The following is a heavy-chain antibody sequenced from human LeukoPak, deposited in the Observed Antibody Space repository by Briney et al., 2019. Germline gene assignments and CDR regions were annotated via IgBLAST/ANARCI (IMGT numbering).Heavy chain of an antibody. J-gene: IGHJ4*02. D-gene: IGHD5-24*01. CDR3: ARVRWLQPIFDY. CDR1: GGCFSGYY. V-gene: IGHV4-34*01. CDR2: INHSGST. Sequence: SETLSLTCAVYGGCFSGYYWSWIRQPAAKGLAWIGEINHSGSTNYNPSLKSRVTISVDTSKNQSSLQLSSVTAADTAVYYCARVRWLQPIFDYWGQGTLVTVSS.